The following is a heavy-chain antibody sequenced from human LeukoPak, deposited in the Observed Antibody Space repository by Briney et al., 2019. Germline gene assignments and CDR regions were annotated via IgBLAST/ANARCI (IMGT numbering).Heavy chain of an antibody. D-gene: IGHD3-10*01. CDR1: GFTFSSYA. CDR2: ISGSGGST. CDR3: AKASRLLHGSGSYPGYFDY. J-gene: IGHJ4*03. V-gene: IGHV3-23*01. Sequence: GGSLRLSCAASGFTFSSYAMSWVRQAPGKGLEWVSSISGSGGSTYYADSVKGRFTISRDNSKNTLYLQMNSLRAEDTAVYYCAKASRLLHGSGSYPGYFDYWGQGTMVTVSS.